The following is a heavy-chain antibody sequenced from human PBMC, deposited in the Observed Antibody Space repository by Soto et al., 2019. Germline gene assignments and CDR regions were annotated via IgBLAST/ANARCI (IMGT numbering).Heavy chain of an antibody. V-gene: IGHV4-4*02. J-gene: IGHJ5*02. D-gene: IGHD6-19*01. CDR1: SCSISSSNW. Sequence: SETLSLTCAFSSCSISSSNWWIWVRQPPGKGLEWIGEIYHSGSTNYNPSLKSRVTISVDKSKNQFSLKLSSVTAADTAVYYCAGASYSSGWYVRWFDPWGQGTLVTVS. CDR3: AGASYSSGWYVRWFDP. CDR2: IYHSGST.